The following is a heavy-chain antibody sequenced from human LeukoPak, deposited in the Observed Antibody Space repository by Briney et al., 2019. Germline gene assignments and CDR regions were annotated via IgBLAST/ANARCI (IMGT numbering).Heavy chain of an antibody. J-gene: IGHJ3*02. CDR3: ARGSGSYYLPFDAFDI. CDR1: GYTFTGYY. D-gene: IGHD1-26*01. Sequence: GASVKVSCKAFGYTFTGYYMHWVRQAPGQGLEWMGWINPNSGGTNYAQKFQGRVTMTRDTSISTAYMELSSLRSDDTAVYYCARGSGSYYLPFDAFDIWGQGTLVTVSS. V-gene: IGHV1-2*02. CDR2: INPNSGGT.